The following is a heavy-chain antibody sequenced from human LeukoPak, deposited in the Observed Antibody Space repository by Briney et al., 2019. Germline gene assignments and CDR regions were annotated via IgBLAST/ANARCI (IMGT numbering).Heavy chain of an antibody. D-gene: IGHD1-26*01. CDR1: GFTFSDYS. CDR3: ARDGGSGSHDAFDI. J-gene: IGHJ3*02. Sequence: PGGSLRLSCAASGFTFSDYSMNWVRQAPGKGLDWVSSTSSTSTYILYADSVKDRFTISRDNARNSLYLQMNSLRAEDTALYHCARDGGSGSHDAFDIWGQGTMVTVSS. V-gene: IGHV3-21*04. CDR2: TSSTSTYI.